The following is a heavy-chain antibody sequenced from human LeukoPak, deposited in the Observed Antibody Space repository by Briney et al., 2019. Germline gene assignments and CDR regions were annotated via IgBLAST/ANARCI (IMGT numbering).Heavy chain of an antibody. J-gene: IGHJ4*02. V-gene: IGHV3-33*01. D-gene: IGHD3-10*01. CDR2: IWYDGSNK. CDR3: ARTVRIIFDY. Sequence: GGSLRLSCAASGFTFSSYVMHWVRQAPGKGLEWVAVIWYDGSNKYYADSVKGRFTISRDNSKNTLYLQMNSLRAEDTAVCYCARTVRIIFDYWGQGTLVTVSS. CDR1: GFTFSSYV.